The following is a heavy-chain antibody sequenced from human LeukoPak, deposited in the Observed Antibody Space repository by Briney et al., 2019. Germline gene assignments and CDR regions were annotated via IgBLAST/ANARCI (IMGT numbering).Heavy chain of an antibody. V-gene: IGHV3-30-3*01. CDR1: GFTFSSYA. Sequence: GGSLRLSCAASGFTFSSYAMHWVRQAPGKGLEWVAVISYDGSNKYYADSVKGRFTISRDNSKNTLYLQMNSLRAEDTAVYYCARDRIGLYCSSTSCWGYLLDYWGQGTLVTVSS. CDR2: ISYDGSNK. D-gene: IGHD2-2*01. CDR3: ARDRIGLYCSSTSCWGYLLDY. J-gene: IGHJ4*02.